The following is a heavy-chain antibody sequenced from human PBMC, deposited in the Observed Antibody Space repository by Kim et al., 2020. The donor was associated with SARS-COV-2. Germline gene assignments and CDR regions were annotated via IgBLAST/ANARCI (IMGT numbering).Heavy chain of an antibody. D-gene: IGHD3-16*01. J-gene: IGHJ3*02. CDR3: ARRGGEDAFDI. V-gene: IGHV4-61*07. CDR2: T. Sequence: TNSNPARKSRVTRSVDTSKNQFSLKLSSVTAADTAVYYCARRGGEDAFDIWGQGTMVTVSS.